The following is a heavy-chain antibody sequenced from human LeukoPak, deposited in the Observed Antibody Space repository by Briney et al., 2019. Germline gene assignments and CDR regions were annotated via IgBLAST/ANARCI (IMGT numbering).Heavy chain of an antibody. J-gene: IGHJ5*01. CDR2: IYTSGST. Sequence: SETLSLTCTVSGGSISSGSYYWSWVRQPAGKGLEWIGRIYTSGSTNYNPSLKSRVTISVDTSKNQFSLKLSSVTAADTAVYYCARDICTNGVCYANWFDSWGQGTLVTVSS. D-gene: IGHD2-8*01. CDR3: ARDICTNGVCYANWFDS. CDR1: GGSISSGSYY. V-gene: IGHV4-61*02.